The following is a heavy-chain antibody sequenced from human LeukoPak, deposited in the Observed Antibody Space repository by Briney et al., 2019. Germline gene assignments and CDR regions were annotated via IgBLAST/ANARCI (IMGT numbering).Heavy chain of an antibody. V-gene: IGHV3-64D*09. CDR3: ARDRQPLLWYFDY. CDR1: GFTFSSFP. J-gene: IGHJ4*02. CDR2: INSNGGTT. D-gene: IGHD2-2*01. Sequence: GGSLRLSCSASGFTFSSFPMHWVRQAPGKGLEYVSGINSNGGTTYYADSLKGRFTISRDNSKNTLYLHMGSLRAEDTAVYYCARDRQPLLWYFDYWGQGTLVTVSS.